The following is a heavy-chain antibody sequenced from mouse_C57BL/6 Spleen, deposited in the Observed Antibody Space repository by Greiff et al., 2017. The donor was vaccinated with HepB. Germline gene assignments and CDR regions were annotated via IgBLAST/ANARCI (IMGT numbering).Heavy chain of an antibody. D-gene: IGHD1-1*01. V-gene: IGHV1-18*01. J-gene: IGHJ2*01. CDR1: GYTFTDYN. Sequence: VEPGASVKIPCKASGYTFTDYNMDWVKQSHGKSLEWIGDINPNNGGTIYNQKFKGKATLTVDKSSSTAYMELRSLTSEDTAVYYCARTDYYGSSYNFDYWGQGTTLTVSS. CDR2: INPNNGGT. CDR3: ARTDYYGSSYNFDY.